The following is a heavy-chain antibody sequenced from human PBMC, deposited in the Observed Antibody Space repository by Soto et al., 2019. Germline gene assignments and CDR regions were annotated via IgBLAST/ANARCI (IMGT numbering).Heavy chain of an antibody. Sequence: GGSLRLSCAASGFTFSSYGMTWVRQAPGKGLEWVSFSSATGAGTYYADSVKGRFTISRDNAKNSLYLQMDSLRAEDTAVYFCARDGTTGTTNYHYAMDVWGQGTTVTVSS. D-gene: IGHD4-17*01. J-gene: IGHJ6*02. CDR1: GFTFSSYG. V-gene: IGHV3-23*01. CDR3: ARDGTTGTTNYHYAMDV. CDR2: SSATGAGT.